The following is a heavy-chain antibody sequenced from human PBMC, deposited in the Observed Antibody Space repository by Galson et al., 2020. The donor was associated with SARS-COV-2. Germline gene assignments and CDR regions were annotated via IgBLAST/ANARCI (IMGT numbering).Heavy chain of an antibody. CDR2: IYYSGFT. CDR1: GGSISRGGYS. Sequence: SETLSLTCAVSGGSISRGGYSWSWIRQAPGKGLEWVGYIYYSGFTQYNPSLKSQATISIDTSTNHLSLKLNAVTAGDTALYYCARGGAYGDFYYFDYWGHGTLVTVSS. CDR3: ARGGAYGDFYYFDY. D-gene: IGHD3-3*01. V-gene: IGHV4-30-4*07. J-gene: IGHJ4*01.